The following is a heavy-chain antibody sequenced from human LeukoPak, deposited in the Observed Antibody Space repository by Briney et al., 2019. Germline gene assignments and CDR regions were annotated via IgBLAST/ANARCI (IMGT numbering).Heavy chain of an antibody. Sequence: PGGSLRLSCAASGFTFSAYWMHWVRHAPGKGLVWVSRINSDGSSTTYADSVKGRFTISRDNAKNTLYLQMNSLRAEDTAVYYCARDNGYGSHFDYWGQGTLVTVSS. CDR3: ARDNGYGSHFDY. J-gene: IGHJ4*02. CDR2: INSDGSST. CDR1: GFTFSAYW. D-gene: IGHD6-13*01. V-gene: IGHV3-74*01.